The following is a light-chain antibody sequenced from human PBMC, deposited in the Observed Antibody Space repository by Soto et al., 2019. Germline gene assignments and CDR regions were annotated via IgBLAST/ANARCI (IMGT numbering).Light chain of an antibody. CDR1: QSIYSW. Sequence: IQMTQSPSTLSASVGDRVTISCRASQSIYSWLAWYQQKPGQAPKLLIHDASSLEGGVPSRFRGSGSGTEFTLTISSLQPDDFATYYCEHYNSHLMYTFGQGTKLEIK. CDR2: DAS. V-gene: IGKV1-5*01. CDR3: EHYNSHLMYT. J-gene: IGKJ2*01.